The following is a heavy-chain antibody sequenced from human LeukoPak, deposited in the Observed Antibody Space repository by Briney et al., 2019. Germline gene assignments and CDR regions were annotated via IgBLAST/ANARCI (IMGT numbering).Heavy chain of an antibody. J-gene: IGHJ4*02. CDR1: GFIFDDSP. Sequence: PGGSLGLSCAASGFIFDDSPMHWVRQTPGKGLEWVSGISWNSDSMGYADSVKGRFTISRDNAKNSLYLQMNSLRDEDTAFYYCVKGRAFDYWGQGTLVTVSS. V-gene: IGHV3-9*01. CDR3: VKGRAFDY. CDR2: ISWNSDSM.